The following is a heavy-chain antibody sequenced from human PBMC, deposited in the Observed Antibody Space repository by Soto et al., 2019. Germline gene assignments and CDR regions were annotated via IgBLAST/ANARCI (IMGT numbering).Heavy chain of an antibody. V-gene: IGHV3-23*01. CDR1: GFTFDSYA. D-gene: IGHD2-21*02. J-gene: IGHJ4*02. Sequence: EVQLLESGGNLVQPGGSLRLSCAASGFTFDSYAMTWVRQAPGKALEWVSAISGSGRSSYYADSVKGRFTISRDNSKNTVYLQMNSLRAEDTALYYCVKDPHRGGNYYYLYFEYWGQGTLVTVSS. CDR2: ISGSGRSS. CDR3: VKDPHRGGNYYYLYFEY.